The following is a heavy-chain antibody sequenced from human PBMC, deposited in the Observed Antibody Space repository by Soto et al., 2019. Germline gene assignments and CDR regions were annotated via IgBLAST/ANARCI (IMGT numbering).Heavy chain of an antibody. J-gene: IGHJ4*02. Sequence: QVQLVESGGGVVQPGKSLRLSCATSGFTFSSYAMHWVRQAPGKGLQWVAVISYDGSNKYFADSVKGRFTISRDNSKNTLYLHMISLRPEDTAVYFCARDRAVNYYDTSGGWGDFDYWGQGTLVTVSS. CDR1: GFTFSSYA. CDR2: ISYDGSNK. D-gene: IGHD3-22*01. CDR3: ARDRAVNYYDTSGGWGDFDY. V-gene: IGHV3-30-3*01.